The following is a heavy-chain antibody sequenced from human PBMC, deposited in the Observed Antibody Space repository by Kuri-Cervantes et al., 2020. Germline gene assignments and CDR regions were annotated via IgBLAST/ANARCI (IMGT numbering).Heavy chain of an antibody. D-gene: IGHD3-3*01. V-gene: IGHV3-9*01. CDR1: GFTFDDYA. CDR3: AKGSGFWSGPFDY. J-gene: IGHJ4*02. Sequence: SLKISCAASGFTFDDYAMHWVRQAPGKGLEWVSGISWNSGSIGYADSVKGRFTISRDNAKNSLYLQMNSLRAEDTASYYCAKGSGFWSGPFDYWGQGTLVTVSS. CDR2: ISWNSGSI.